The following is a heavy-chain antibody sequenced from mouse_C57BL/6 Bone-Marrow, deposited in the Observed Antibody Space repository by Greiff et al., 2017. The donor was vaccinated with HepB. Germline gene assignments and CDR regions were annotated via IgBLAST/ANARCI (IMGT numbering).Heavy chain of an antibody. Sequence: LQESGAELVKPGASVKISCKASGYAFSSYWMNWVKQRPGKGLEWIGQIYPGDGDTNYNGKFKGKATLTADKSSSTAYMQLSSLTSEDSAVYFCARSPTVVRWYFDVWGTGTTVTVSS. CDR1: GYAFSSYW. V-gene: IGHV1-80*01. CDR3: ARSPTVVRWYFDV. D-gene: IGHD1-1*01. CDR2: IYPGDGDT. J-gene: IGHJ1*03.